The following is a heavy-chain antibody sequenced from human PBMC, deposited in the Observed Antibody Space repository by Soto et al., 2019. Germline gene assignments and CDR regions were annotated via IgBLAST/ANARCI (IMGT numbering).Heavy chain of an antibody. CDR2: IWYHGRSQ. CDR1: GFNFSSYG. Sequence: QVQLVESGGGVVQPWRSLRLSCAATGFNFSSYGRHWVRQAPGKGLEWVAVIWYHGRSQFYADSVQGRFTISRDNSKKTLYLHMNSLRAEDTAVYYCARWGRDMDVWGQGTTVTVSS. CDR3: ARWGRDMDV. J-gene: IGHJ6*02. D-gene: IGHD3-16*01. V-gene: IGHV3-33*01.